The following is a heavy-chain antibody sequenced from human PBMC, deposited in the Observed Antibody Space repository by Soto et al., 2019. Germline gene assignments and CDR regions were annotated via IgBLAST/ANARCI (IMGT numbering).Heavy chain of an antibody. J-gene: IGHJ3*02. CDR1: GFTFSSYA. Sequence: EVQLLESGGGLVQPGGSLRLSCAASGFTFSSYAMSWVRQAPGKGLEWVSGISGGGADTYYADSVKGRFTISRDNSKNTLYLQMNSLGPDDTAVYYCAKLPWGFNYYDRSDYRATDNDAFDIWGQGTMVTVSS. CDR2: ISGGGADT. CDR3: AKLPWGFNYYDRSDYRATDNDAFDI. V-gene: IGHV3-23*01. D-gene: IGHD3-22*01.